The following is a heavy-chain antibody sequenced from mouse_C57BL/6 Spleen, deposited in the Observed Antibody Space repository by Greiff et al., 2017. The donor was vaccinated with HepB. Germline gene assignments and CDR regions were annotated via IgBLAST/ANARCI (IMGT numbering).Heavy chain of an antibody. CDR3: ARGDGSSSAWFAY. CDR2: INPSSGYT. CDR1: GYTFPSYW. J-gene: IGHJ3*01. Sequence: VQLQQSGADLAPPGASVTLSCKASGYTFPSYWMHWVTQRPGQGLDWIGYINPSSGYTKYTQKFKDKATLTADKSSSKAYTQLRSLTYEDSAVYDCARGDGSSSAWFAYWGQGTLVTV. D-gene: IGHD1-1*01. V-gene: IGHV1-7*01.